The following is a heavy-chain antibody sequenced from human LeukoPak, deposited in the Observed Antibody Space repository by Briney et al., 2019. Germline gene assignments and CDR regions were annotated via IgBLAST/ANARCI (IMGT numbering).Heavy chain of an antibody. CDR1: GFTFSSYW. V-gene: IGHV3-7*01. D-gene: IGHD3-22*01. CDR2: IKQDGSEK. J-gene: IGHJ4*02. Sequence: PGGSLRLSCAASGFTFSSYWMSWVRQAPRKGLEWVANIKQDGSEKYYADSVKGRFTISRDNAKNSLYLQMNSLRAEDTAVYYCARDREVYYYDSSGLWGQGTLVTVSS. CDR3: ARDREVYYYDSSGL.